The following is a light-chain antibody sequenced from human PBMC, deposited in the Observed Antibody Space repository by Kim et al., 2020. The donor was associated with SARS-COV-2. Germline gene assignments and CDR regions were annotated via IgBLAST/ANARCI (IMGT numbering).Light chain of an antibody. CDR3: QQYGSSPQT. Sequence: EIVLTQSPVTLSLSPGEKATISCRASQSVSSSSLAWYQQKPGQAPRLLIYGASNWATGIPDRFSGSGSGTEFTLTISRVEPEDFAVYYCQQYGSSPQTFGQGTKVDIK. V-gene: IGKV3-20*01. CDR2: GAS. CDR1: QSVSSSS. J-gene: IGKJ1*01.